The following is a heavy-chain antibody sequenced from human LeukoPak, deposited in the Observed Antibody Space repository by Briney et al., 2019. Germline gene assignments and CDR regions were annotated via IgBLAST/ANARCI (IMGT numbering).Heavy chain of an antibody. J-gene: IGHJ4*02. Sequence: SETLSLTCTVSGGSISSYYWSWIRQPPGKGLEWIGYIYYSGSTNYNPSLKSRVTISVDTSKNQFSLKLSSVTAADTAVYYCAKGVAAVDRFGYWGQGTLVTVSS. CDR3: AKGVAAVDRFGY. V-gene: IGHV4-59*08. CDR1: GGSISSYY. D-gene: IGHD6-13*01. CDR2: IYYSGST.